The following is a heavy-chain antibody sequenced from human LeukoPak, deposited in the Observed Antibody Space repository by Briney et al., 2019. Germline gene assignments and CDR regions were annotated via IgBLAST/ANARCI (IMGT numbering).Heavy chain of an antibody. Sequence: PGGSLRLSCAASGSTFSSYSMNWVRQAPGKGLEWVSSISSSSSYIYYADSVKGRFTISRDNAKNSLYLQMNSLRAEDTAVYYCARDRWVPRCSSTSCGFDYWGQGTLVTVSS. D-gene: IGHD2-2*01. CDR2: ISSSSSYI. CDR1: GSTFSSYS. CDR3: ARDRWVPRCSSTSCGFDY. V-gene: IGHV3-21*01. J-gene: IGHJ4*02.